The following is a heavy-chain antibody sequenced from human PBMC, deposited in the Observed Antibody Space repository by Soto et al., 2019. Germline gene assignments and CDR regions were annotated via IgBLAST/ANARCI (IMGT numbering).Heavy chain of an antibody. CDR1: GGTFSSYA. Sequence: QVQLVQSGAEVKKPGSSVKVSCKASGGTFSSYAISWVRQAPGQGLEWMGGIIPIFGTANYAQKFQGRVTITADESTSTAYMELSSLRSEDTAVYYCARAEDIVVVPAASRDYYYYGMEVWGQGTTVTVSS. J-gene: IGHJ6*02. CDR3: ARAEDIVVVPAASRDYYYYGMEV. D-gene: IGHD2-2*01. V-gene: IGHV1-69*01. CDR2: IIPIFGTA.